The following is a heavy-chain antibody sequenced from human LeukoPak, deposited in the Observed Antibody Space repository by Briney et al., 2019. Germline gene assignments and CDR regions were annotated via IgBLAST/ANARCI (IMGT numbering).Heavy chain of an antibody. J-gene: IGHJ4*02. D-gene: IGHD2-15*01. CDR1: GFRFNVYW. CDR3: AKSGLNRFDY. Sequence: GGSLRLSCAASGFRFNVYWMSWVRQAPGKGLEWVANIKPDGSEKYYVDSVKGRFTISRDNSKNTLYLQMNSLRAEDTAVYYCAKSGLNRFDYWGQGTLVTVSS. V-gene: IGHV3-7*03. CDR2: IKPDGSEK.